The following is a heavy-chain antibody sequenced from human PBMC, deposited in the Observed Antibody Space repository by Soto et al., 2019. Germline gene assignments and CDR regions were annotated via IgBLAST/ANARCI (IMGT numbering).Heavy chain of an antibody. Sequence: QVQLQQWGAGLLKPSETLSLTCAVFGGSFSGDYWSWIRQPPGKGLEWIGEINDSGSTSYYPSLKRRVTISVDMSKNQFSLQLTSVTAAATAMYFCVTGLLRYGRDYWGQGALVTVSS. D-gene: IGHD3-16*01. J-gene: IGHJ4*02. CDR1: GGSFSGDY. CDR2: INDSGST. CDR3: VTGLLRYGRDY. V-gene: IGHV4-34*01.